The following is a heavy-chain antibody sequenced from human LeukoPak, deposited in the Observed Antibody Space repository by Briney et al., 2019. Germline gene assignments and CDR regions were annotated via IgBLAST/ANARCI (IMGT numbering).Heavy chain of an antibody. CDR3: ARDHHLYCSSTSCFYYYMDV. Sequence: GGSLRLSCAASGFTFSIYSMHWVRQAPGKGLEWVAVISYDGNNRYYIDSVRGRFTISRDSSENTLYLQMNSLRAEDTAVYYCARDHHLYCSSTSCFYYYMDVWGKGTTVTVSS. CDR1: GFTFSIYS. CDR2: ISYDGNNR. D-gene: IGHD2-2*01. V-gene: IGHV3-30*04. J-gene: IGHJ6*03.